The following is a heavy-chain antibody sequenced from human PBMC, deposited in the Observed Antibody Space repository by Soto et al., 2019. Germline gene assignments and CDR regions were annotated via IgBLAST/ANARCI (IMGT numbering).Heavy chain of an antibody. J-gene: IGHJ4*02. D-gene: IGHD3-10*01. CDR1: CGSISRGDYY. V-gene: IGHV4-30-4*01. CDR2: IYYSGST. Sequence: SETLSLTCTVSCGSISRGDYYWSWIRQPPGKGLEWIGYIYYSGSTYYNPSLKSRVTISVDTSKNQFSLKLSSVTAADTAVYYCASSYYYGSGSYYFRGYFDYWGQGTLVTVSS. CDR3: ASSYYYGSGSYYFRGYFDY.